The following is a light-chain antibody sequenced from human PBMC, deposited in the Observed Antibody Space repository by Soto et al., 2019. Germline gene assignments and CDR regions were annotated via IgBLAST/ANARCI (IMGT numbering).Light chain of an antibody. CDR1: QGVSSN. Sequence: EIVMTQSPGTLSGSPGERVTLSCRASQGVSSNLVWYQQKPGQAPRLLIYGATTRATGIPARFSGSGSGTEFTLSISSLQSEDFAIYYCQQYNSWPRTFGGGTKVEIK. CDR3: QQYNSWPRT. V-gene: IGKV3-15*01. J-gene: IGKJ4*01. CDR2: GAT.